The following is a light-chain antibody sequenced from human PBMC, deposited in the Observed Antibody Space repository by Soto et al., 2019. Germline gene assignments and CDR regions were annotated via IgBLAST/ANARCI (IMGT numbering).Light chain of an antibody. CDR3: QQYYNVPWT. J-gene: IGKJ1*01. V-gene: IGKV4-1*01. Sequence: DIVMTQSPDSLAVSLGERATINCQSSQSILFSSNNKNYLAWYQQKPGQPPKLLISWASTRESGVPDRFSGRGSGTDFTLTISSLQAEDVAVYYCQQYYNVPWTFGQGTKV. CDR1: QSILFSSNNKNY. CDR2: WAS.